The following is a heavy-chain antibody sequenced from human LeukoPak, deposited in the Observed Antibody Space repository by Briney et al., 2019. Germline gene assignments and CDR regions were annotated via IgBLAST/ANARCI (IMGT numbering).Heavy chain of an antibody. J-gene: IGHJ3*02. CDR1: GGSISSSSYY. Sequence: SETLSLTCTVSGGSISSSSYYWGWIRQPPGKGLEWIGSIYYSGSTYYNPSLKSRVTISVDTSKNQFSLKLSSVTAADTAVYYCARPLRGDYGDCVGAFDIWGQGTMVTVSS. V-gene: IGHV4-39*01. CDR3: ARPLRGDYGDCVGAFDI. CDR2: IYYSGST. D-gene: IGHD4-17*01.